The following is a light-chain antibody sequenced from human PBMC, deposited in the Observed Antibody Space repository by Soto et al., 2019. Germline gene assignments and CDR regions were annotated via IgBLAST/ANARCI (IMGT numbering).Light chain of an antibody. Sequence: EIVLTQSPATLSLSPGERATLSCRASQSVSSYLAWYQQKPGQAPRLLIYGDFSRATGIPDRFSGSGSGTDFTLTISRLEPEDYAVYHCQQYGSSPITFGQGTRLEIK. CDR1: QSVSSY. CDR3: QQYGSSPIT. CDR2: GDF. J-gene: IGKJ5*01. V-gene: IGKV3-20*01.